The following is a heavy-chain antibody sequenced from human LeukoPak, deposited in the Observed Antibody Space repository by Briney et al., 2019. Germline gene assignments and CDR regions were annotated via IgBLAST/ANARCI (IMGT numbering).Heavy chain of an antibody. CDR1: GFTLSSYA. Sequence: GGSLRLSCAASGFTLSSYAMIWVRQARGKGLEWLSAFSGSGGRTYYADSVKGRFTISRDNSQNTLYMQMNSPRAEDTAVYYCARGMTKGTRCYTAYSGQGTPVTVS. CDR2: FSGSGGRT. J-gene: IGHJ4*02. V-gene: IGHV3-23*01. CDR3: ARGMTKGTRCYTAY. D-gene: IGHD2-2*01.